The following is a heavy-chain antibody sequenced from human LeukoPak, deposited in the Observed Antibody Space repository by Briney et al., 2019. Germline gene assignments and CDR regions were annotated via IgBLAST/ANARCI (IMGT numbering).Heavy chain of an antibody. V-gene: IGHV3-21*01. CDR3: ARDLEVGATTGFDY. Sequence: GGSLRLSCAASGFTFSSYSMNWVRQAPGKGLEWVSSISSSSSYIYYADSVKGRFTISRDNAKNSLYLQTNSLRAEDTAVYYCARDLEVGATTGFDYWGQGTLVTVSS. D-gene: IGHD1-26*01. CDR2: ISSSSSYI. J-gene: IGHJ4*02. CDR1: GFTFSSYS.